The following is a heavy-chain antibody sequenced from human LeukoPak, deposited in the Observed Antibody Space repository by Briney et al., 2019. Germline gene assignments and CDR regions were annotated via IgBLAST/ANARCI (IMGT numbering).Heavy chain of an antibody. CDR1: GYTLTELS. CDR3: ATAGKGGWPRIDY. J-gene: IGHJ4*02. V-gene: IGHV1-24*01. Sequence: GASVKVSCKVSGYTLTELSMHWVRQAPGKGLEWMGGFDPEDGETIYAQKFQGRVTMTVDTSTDTAYMELSSLRSEDTAVYYCATAGKGGWPRIDYWGQGTLVTVSS. CDR2: FDPEDGET. D-gene: IGHD6-19*01.